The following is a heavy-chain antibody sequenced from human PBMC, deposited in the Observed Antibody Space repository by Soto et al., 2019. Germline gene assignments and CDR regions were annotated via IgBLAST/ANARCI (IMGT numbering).Heavy chain of an antibody. CDR1: GFIFSSHG. CDR2: ISYDGTNI. V-gene: IGHV3-30*18. J-gene: IGHJ4*02. D-gene: IGHD3-10*01. CDR3: AKGRGGSGSLTPRVDF. Sequence: QVQLVESGGGVVQPGRNLRLSCAASGFIFSSHGMHWVRQAPGKGLEWVARISYDGTNIYHADSVKGRFTVSRDNSKNTLYLQMSSLRAEDTALYYCAKGRGGSGSLTPRVDFWGQGTLVTVSS.